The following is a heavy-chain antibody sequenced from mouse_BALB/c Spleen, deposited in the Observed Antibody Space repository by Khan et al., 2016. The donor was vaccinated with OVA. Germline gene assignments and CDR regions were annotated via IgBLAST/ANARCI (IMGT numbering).Heavy chain of an antibody. Sequence: EVQLQESGPSLVKPSQTLSLTCSVTGDSITSGYWSWIRKFPGNKLEYMGYMIYSGNTYYNPPLKSRISITRHTSKNQYYLLLNSVTTEDTATYYCARSTYRYAFAYWGQGTLVTVSA. V-gene: IGHV3-8*02. CDR1: GDSITSGY. CDR3: ARSTYRYAFAY. J-gene: IGHJ3*01. D-gene: IGHD2-14*01. CDR2: MIYSGNT.